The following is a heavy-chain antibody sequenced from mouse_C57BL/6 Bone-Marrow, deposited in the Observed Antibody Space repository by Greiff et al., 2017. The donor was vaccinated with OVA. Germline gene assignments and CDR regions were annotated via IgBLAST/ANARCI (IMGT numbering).Heavy chain of an antibody. J-gene: IGHJ4*01. CDR2: IYPSDSET. V-gene: IGHV1-61*01. CDR1: GYTFTSYW. CDR3: ARSPSYYDAMDY. D-gene: IGHD2-10*01. Sequence: QVQLQQPGAEPVMPGSSVKLSCKASGYTFTSYWMDWVKQRPGQGLEWIGNIYPSDSETHYNQKFKDKATLTVDKSSSTAYMQLSSLTSEDSAVYYCARSPSYYDAMDYWGQGTSVTVSS.